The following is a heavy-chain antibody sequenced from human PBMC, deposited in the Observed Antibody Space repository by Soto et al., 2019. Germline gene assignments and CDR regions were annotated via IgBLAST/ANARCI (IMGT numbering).Heavy chain of an antibody. V-gene: IGHV1-69*01. CDR2: IITLFGTA. D-gene: IGHD4-17*01. J-gene: IGHJ4*02. Sequence: VQLMQSGAEVKQPGSSVKVSCKASGGTFSSHSINWVRQAPGQGLEWRGGIITLFGTANYAQNFQGRVTTTADQSTSTAYMELNSLRSDDTAVYYCAREVGYGDFSAALLDWGQGTLVTVSS. CDR1: GGTFSSHS. CDR3: AREVGYGDFSAALLD.